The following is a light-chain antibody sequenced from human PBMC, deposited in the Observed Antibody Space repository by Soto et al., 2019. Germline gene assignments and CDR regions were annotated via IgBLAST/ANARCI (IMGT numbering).Light chain of an antibody. Sequence: QSALTQPASVSGSPGQSITISCTGTSSDVGGYNYVSWYQQHPGKDPKLMIYDVSNRPSGVSNRFSGSKSGNTASLTISGLQAEDEADYYCSSYTSSSSPGVFGGGTKLTVL. CDR2: DVS. CDR1: SSDVGGYNY. CDR3: SSYTSSSSPGV. J-gene: IGLJ3*02. V-gene: IGLV2-14*01.